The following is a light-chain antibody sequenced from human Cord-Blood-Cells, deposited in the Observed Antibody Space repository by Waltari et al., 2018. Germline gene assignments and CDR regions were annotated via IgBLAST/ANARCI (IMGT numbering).Light chain of an antibody. CDR2: EVS. CDR3: CSYAGSSTSYVV. Sequence: QSALTQPASVSGSPGQSITISCTGTSSDVGSYNLFSWYQQHPGKAPKLMIYEVSKRPSGVSNRFSGSKSGNTASLTISGLQAEDEADYYCCSYAGSSTSYVVFGGGTKLTVL. J-gene: IGLJ2*01. CDR1: SSDVGSYNL. V-gene: IGLV2-23*02.